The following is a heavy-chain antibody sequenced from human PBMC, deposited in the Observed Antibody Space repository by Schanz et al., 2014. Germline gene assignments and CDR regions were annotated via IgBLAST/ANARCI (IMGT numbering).Heavy chain of an antibody. V-gene: IGHV3-23*04. Sequence: EVHLVESGGGLVQPGGSLRLSCAASGFNFITFAMSWVRQAPGKGPEWVSAIGGDASRTYYADSVKGRFTISRDNSKSTRYLQRTSLRADDTAVYYCARAPPLVRGIAGWFGPWGQGSLVTVSS. D-gene: IGHD3-10*01. CDR1: GFNFITFA. CDR3: ARAPPLVRGIAGWFGP. CDR2: IGGDASRT. J-gene: IGHJ5*02.